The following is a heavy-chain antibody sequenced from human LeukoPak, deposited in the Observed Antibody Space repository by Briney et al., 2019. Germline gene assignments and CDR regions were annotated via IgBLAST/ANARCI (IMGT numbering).Heavy chain of an antibody. V-gene: IGHV4-34*01. J-gene: IGHJ4*02. CDR1: GGSFSGYY. D-gene: IGHD3-10*01. CDR3: AKRWFGDAPFDY. CDR2: INHSGST. Sequence: PSETLSLTCAVYGGSFSGYYWSWIRQPPGKGLEWIGEINHSGSTNYNPSLKSRVTISVDTSKNQFSLKLSSVTAADTAVYYCAKRWFGDAPFDYWGQGTLVTVSS.